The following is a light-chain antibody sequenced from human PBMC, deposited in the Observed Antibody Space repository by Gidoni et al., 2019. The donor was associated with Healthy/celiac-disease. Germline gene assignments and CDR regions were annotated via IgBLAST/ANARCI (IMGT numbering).Light chain of an antibody. J-gene: IGKJ1*01. CDR2: AAS. CDR1: KGISNY. Sequence: DIQMTQSPSSLSTSVGDRVTITCRASKGISNYLAWYQQKPGKVPKLLIYAASTLQSGVPSRFSGSGSGTDFTLTISILQPEDVATYYCQKYNSAPRTFGQGTKVEIK. CDR3: QKYNSAPRT. V-gene: IGKV1-27*01.